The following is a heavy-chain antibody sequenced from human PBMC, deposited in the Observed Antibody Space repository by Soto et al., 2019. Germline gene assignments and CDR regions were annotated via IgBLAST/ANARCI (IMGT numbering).Heavy chain of an antibody. Sequence: SETLSLTCTVSGGSITRNGYFWSWIRQLPGKGLEWIGYIYYSGSSYYNPSLKSRVIISADTSKNHFSLNLTAVTAADTAVYYCARGTLLRGPGYYYAMDIWGQGTTVTVSS. CDR3: ARGTLLRGPGYYYAMDI. CDR1: GGSITRNGYF. V-gene: IGHV4-31*03. J-gene: IGHJ6*02. CDR2: IYYSGSS. D-gene: IGHD3-10*01.